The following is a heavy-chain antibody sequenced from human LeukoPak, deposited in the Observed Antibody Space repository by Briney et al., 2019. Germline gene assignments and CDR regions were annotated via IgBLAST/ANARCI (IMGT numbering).Heavy chain of an antibody. D-gene: IGHD3-9*01. V-gene: IGHV3-30*02. Sequence: GGSLRLSCAASGFTFSTSGMHWVRQAPGKGLEWVAFIRYDGSSKYFADSVKGRFTISRDNSKDTLYLQMNSLRAEDTAVYYCAKGLTFDFDYWGQGTLVTVSS. J-gene: IGHJ4*02. CDR1: GFTFSTSG. CDR2: IRYDGSSK. CDR3: AKGLTFDFDY.